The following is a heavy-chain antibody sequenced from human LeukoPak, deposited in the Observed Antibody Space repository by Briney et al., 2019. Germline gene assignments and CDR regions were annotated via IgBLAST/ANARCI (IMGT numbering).Heavy chain of an antibody. V-gene: IGHV3-21*01. J-gene: IGHJ4*02. CDR1: GFTFSSYS. CDR3: ASVKEPDYDILTGYSTFDY. CDR2: IRSSSRYI. D-gene: IGHD3-9*01. Sequence: GGSLRLSCAASGFTFSSYSMNWVRQAPGKGLEWVSSIRSSSRYIYYADSVKGRFTISRGNAKNSLYLQMNSLRAEDTAVYYCASVKEPDYDILTGYSTFDYWGQGTLVTVSS.